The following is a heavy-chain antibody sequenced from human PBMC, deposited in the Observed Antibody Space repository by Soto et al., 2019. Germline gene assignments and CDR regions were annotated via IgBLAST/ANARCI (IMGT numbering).Heavy chain of an antibody. Sequence: QLQLQESGPGLVKPSETLSLICTVSGGSISSSGYFWAWIRQPPGKGLEWIGNIYYSGTTYYNPSLKSRVTISVDTSKNQFSLKVSSVTAADTAVYYCARRPGAAAFDMWGQGTMVTVSS. J-gene: IGHJ3*02. CDR3: ARRPGAAAFDM. CDR2: IYYSGTT. V-gene: IGHV4-39*01. D-gene: IGHD6-25*01. CDR1: GGSISSSGYF.